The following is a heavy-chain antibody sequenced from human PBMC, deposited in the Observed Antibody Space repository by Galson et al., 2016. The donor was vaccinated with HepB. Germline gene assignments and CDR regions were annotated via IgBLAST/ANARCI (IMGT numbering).Heavy chain of an antibody. V-gene: IGHV3-30*04. CDR3: ARDRRLDH. CDR2: VSYDGTKR. J-gene: IGHJ4*02. CDR1: GFTFTIYA. D-gene: IGHD3-3*01. Sequence: LRLSCAASGFTFTIYAIHWVRQAPGKGLEWVADVSYDGTKRNYADSVKGRFTISRDDSKNTVYLQMNSLRGEDTAVYYCARDRRLDHWGQGALVTVSS.